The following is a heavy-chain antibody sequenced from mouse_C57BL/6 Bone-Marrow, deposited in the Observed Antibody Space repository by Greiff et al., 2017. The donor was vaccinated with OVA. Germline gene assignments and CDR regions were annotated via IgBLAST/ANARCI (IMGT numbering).Heavy chain of an antibody. V-gene: IGHV5-17*01. CDR2: ISSGSSTI. Sequence: EVHLVESGGGLVKPGGSLKLSCAASGFTFSDYGMHWVRQAPEEGLEWVAYISSGSSTIYYADTVKGRFTISRDNAKNTLFLQMTSLRSEDTAMYYCARLGGYYFDYWGQGTTLTVSS. D-gene: IGHD1-1*02. CDR3: ARLGGYYFDY. CDR1: GFTFSDYG. J-gene: IGHJ2*01.